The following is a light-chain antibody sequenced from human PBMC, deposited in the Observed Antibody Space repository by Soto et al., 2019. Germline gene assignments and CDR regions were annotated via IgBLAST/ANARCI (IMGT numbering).Light chain of an antibody. CDR1: SSDVGGYNS. J-gene: IGLJ2*01. CDR3: SSYTSSITLV. Sequence: QSVLTQPASVSGSPGQSITISCTGTSSDVGGYNSVSWYQQPPGKAPKLMIYDVSNRPSGVSNRFSGSKSGITASLTISGLQAEGEADYYCSSYTSSITLVFGGGTKLTVL. V-gene: IGLV2-14*01. CDR2: DVS.